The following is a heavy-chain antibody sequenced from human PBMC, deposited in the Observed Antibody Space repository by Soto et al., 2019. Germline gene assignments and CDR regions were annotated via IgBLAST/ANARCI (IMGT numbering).Heavy chain of an antibody. CDR2: INPNSGGT. CDR1: GYTFSRYG. Sequence: ASVKVSCKASGYTFSRYGISWVRQAPGQGLEWMGWINPNSGGTNYAQKFQGWVTMTRDTSISTAYMELSRLRSDDTAVYYCARDGGATTGYYYGMDVWGQGTTVTVSS. V-gene: IGHV1-2*04. D-gene: IGHD1-26*01. CDR3: ARDGGATTGYYYGMDV. J-gene: IGHJ6*02.